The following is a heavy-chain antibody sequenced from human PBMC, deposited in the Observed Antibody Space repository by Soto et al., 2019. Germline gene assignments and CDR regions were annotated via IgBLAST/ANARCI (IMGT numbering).Heavy chain of an antibody. J-gene: IGHJ1*01. CDR1: GFTVSSNY. D-gene: IGHD3-22*01. CDR3: ARDRVESGYPEYFQH. CDR2: IYSDGNT. V-gene: IGHV3-53*01. Sequence: GGSLRLSCAASGFTVSSNYMSWVRQAPGKGLEWVSVIYSDGNTYYANSKKGRITISRDISKNSLFLQMNSLRAEDTAVYYCARDRVESGYPEYFQHWGQG.